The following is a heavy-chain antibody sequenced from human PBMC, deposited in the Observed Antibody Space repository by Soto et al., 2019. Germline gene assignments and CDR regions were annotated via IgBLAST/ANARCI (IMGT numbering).Heavy chain of an antibody. V-gene: IGHV5-51*01. CDR2: IYPGDSDT. J-gene: IGHJ3*02. CDR1: GYSFTTYW. CDR3: ARRFLQYGGFDI. D-gene: IGHD4-4*01. Sequence: GESLKISCKSSGYSFTTYWIGWVRQMPGKGLEWMGIIYPGDSDTRYSPSFQGQVTISADKSLSTAYLQWSSLKASDTAMYYCARRFLQYGGFDIWGQGTMGTVSS.